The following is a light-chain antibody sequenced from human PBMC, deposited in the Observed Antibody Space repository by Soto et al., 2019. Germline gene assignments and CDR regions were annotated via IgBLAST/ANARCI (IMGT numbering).Light chain of an antibody. J-gene: IGLJ1*01. Sequence: QSVLTQPASVSGSPGQSITISCTGTSNDVGGYNYVSWYQQHPGKAPKLMIYDVSNRPSGVSNRLSGSKSANTASLTISGLQTEDESDYYCSSYTGSSTYVFGTGTKVTVL. CDR1: SNDVGGYNY. CDR3: SSYTGSSTYV. CDR2: DVS. V-gene: IGLV2-14*03.